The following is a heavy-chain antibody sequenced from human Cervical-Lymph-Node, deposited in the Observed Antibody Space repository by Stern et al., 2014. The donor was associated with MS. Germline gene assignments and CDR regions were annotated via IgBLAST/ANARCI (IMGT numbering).Heavy chain of an antibody. CDR1: VGSVNIGSYY. V-gene: IGHV4-61*01. J-gene: IGHJ2*01. Sequence: QVQLQESGPGLVKPSETLSLTCTVSVGSVNIGSYYWSWIRQSPGKGLEWIGYIYYSGSTNYIPSLKSRVTISVDTSKNQFSLNLSSVTAADTAVYYCARQVLGYGVKERWYFDLWGRGTLVTVSS. D-gene: IGHD4-23*01. CDR2: IYYSGST. CDR3: ARQVLGYGVKERWYFDL.